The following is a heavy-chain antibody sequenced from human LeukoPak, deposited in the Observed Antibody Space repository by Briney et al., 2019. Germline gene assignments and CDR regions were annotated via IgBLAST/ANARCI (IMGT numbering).Heavy chain of an antibody. V-gene: IGHV1-8*03. CDR1: GYTFTSYD. CDR2: MNPNSGNT. CDR3: ARVKDKLISGVVQGSGGWFDP. D-gene: IGHD3-3*01. Sequence: ASVKVSCKASGYTFTSYDINWVRQATGQGLEWMGWMNPNSGNTGYAQKFQGRVTITRNTSISTAYMELSSLRSEDTAVYYCARVKDKLISGVVQGSGGWFDPWGQGTLVTVSS. J-gene: IGHJ5*02.